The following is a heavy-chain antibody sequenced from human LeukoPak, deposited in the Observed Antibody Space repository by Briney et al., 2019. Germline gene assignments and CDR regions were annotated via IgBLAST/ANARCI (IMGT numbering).Heavy chain of an antibody. Sequence: PSETLSLTCTVSGYSISSGYYWGWIRQPPGKGLEWIGSIYHSGRTFYNPSLKSRVTISVDTSKNQFSLKLTSVTAADTAVYYCARGRDGYNFLNRGEYYYFDYWGQGTLVTVSS. V-gene: IGHV4-38-2*02. CDR2: IYHSGRT. CDR3: ARGRDGYNFLNRGEYYYFDY. D-gene: IGHD5-24*01. CDR1: GYSISSGYY. J-gene: IGHJ4*02.